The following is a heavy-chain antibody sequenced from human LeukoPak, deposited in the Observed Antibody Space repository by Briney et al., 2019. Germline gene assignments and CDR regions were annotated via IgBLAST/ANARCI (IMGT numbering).Heavy chain of an antibody. CDR1: GLTFSNYA. J-gene: IGHJ4*02. CDR3: ASGLYGGVFDN. V-gene: IGHV3-23*01. CDR2: ISTDSGST. D-gene: IGHD4/OR15-4a*01. Sequence: GGSLRLSCVMSGLTFSNYAMNWVRQAPGKGLEWISDISTDSGSTYHIESVRGRFTISRDNSRSTLYLQMNSLRADDTGVYYCASGLYGGVFDNWGQGTLVTVPS.